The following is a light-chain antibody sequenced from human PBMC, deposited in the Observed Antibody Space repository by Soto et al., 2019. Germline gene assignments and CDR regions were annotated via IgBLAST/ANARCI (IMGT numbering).Light chain of an antibody. CDR1: QSLSSSF. Sequence: EIVLTQSPGTLSLSPGERATLSCRASQSLSSSFLAWYQQKPGQAPRLLIYSSSNRATGIPDRFSGSGSGTDFTLTISRLEPADFAVYYCQQYGRSPLTFGGGTKVDIK. CDR2: SSS. J-gene: IGKJ4*01. CDR3: QQYGRSPLT. V-gene: IGKV3-20*01.